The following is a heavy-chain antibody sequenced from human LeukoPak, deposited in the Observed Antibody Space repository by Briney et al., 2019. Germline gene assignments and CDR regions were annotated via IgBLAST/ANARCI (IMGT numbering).Heavy chain of an antibody. CDR2: ISTSSSYI. J-gene: IGHJ5*02. CDR1: GFTFSRNS. V-gene: IGHV3-21*01. CDR3: ASQSFARFDP. Sequence: GGSLRLSCAASGFTFSRNSMNWVRQAPGKGLEWVSSISTSSSYIYYADSVKGRFTISRDNARNSLFLQMNSLRVEDTAVYYCASQSFARFDPWGQGTLVTVSS. D-gene: IGHD3-16*01.